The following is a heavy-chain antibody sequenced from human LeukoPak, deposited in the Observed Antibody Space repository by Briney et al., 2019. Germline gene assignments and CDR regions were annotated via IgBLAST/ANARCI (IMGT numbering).Heavy chain of an antibody. CDR1: GGSISSSSYY. CDR3: ARHQGGDGYNYYYYMDV. Sequence: SETLSLTCTVSGGSISSSSYYWGWIRQPPGKGLEWIGSIYYSGSTYYKPSLRSRVTISVDTSKCQFSLKLSSVTAADTAVYYCARHQGGDGYNYYYYMDVWGKGTTVTVSS. V-gene: IGHV4-39*01. D-gene: IGHD5-24*01. J-gene: IGHJ6*03. CDR2: IYYSGST.